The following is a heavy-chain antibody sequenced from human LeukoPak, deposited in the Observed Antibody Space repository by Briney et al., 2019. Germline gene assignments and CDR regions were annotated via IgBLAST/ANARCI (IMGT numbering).Heavy chain of an antibody. J-gene: IGHJ4*02. CDR3: AREKGNTAMVTNAYDY. CDR1: GGTFSSYA. CDR2: IIPIFGTA. D-gene: IGHD5-18*01. Sequence: SVKVSCKASGGTFSSYAISWVRQAPGQGLEWMGGIIPIFGTANYALKFQGRVTITADESTSTAYMELSSLRSEDTAVYYCAREKGNTAMVTNAYDYWGQGTLVTVSS. V-gene: IGHV1-69*01.